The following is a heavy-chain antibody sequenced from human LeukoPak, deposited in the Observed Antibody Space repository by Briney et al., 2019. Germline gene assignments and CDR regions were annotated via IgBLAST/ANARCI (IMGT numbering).Heavy chain of an antibody. CDR1: GYTFNNYG. CDR3: ARGGRRSGYTESDY. CDR2: ISVYDGDT. V-gene: IGHV1-18*01. D-gene: IGHD2-2*02. Sequence: RASVTLSFKTSGYTFNNYGITWVRQAPGQRLEWMGWISVYDGDTTFAQTFQGRGAMSTDTSTTTAYMEVRSLRSDYSAVYFCARGGRRSGYTESDYWGQGTLVTVSS. J-gene: IGHJ4*02.